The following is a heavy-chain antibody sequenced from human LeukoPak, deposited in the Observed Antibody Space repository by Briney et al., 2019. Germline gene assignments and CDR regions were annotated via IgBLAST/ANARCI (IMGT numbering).Heavy chain of an antibody. CDR3: ARARQQLVWANWFDP. Sequence: GASVKVSCKASGYTFSSYGIGWVRQAPGQGLEWMGWISAYNGKTKYAQKLQGRVTMTTETSTSTAYMELRSLRSDDTAVYYCARARQQLVWANWFDPWGQGTLVTVSS. D-gene: IGHD6-13*01. J-gene: IGHJ5*02. CDR2: ISAYNGKT. CDR1: GYTFSSYG. V-gene: IGHV1-18*01.